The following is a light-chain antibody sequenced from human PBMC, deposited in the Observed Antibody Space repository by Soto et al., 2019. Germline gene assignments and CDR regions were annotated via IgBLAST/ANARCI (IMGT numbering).Light chain of an antibody. CDR3: QQRSTSIT. CDR1: QTVSSY. Sequence: IVLTQSPATLSLWPGETAILSCSASQTVSSYLSWYQHKPGQTPRLLIYDASKRAPGIPARFSGSGSGTDFTLTISSLEPEDFAVYYCQQRSTSITFGQGTRLEIE. J-gene: IGKJ5*01. V-gene: IGKV3-11*01. CDR2: DAS.